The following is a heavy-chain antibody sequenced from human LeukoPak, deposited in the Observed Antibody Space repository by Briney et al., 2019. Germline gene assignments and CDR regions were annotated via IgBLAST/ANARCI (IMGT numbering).Heavy chain of an antibody. D-gene: IGHD4-17*01. Sequence: GGSLRLSCAASGLTFSNYPMMWLRQAPGKALEWVSAIFASGGDTRYADSVRGRFTISRDNSRNTLFLQMNSLTADDTAVYYCAKDANGDYVGAFDFWGQGTMVTVSS. V-gene: IGHV3-23*01. CDR3: AKDANGDYVGAFDF. CDR1: GLTFSNYP. CDR2: IFASGGDT. J-gene: IGHJ3*01.